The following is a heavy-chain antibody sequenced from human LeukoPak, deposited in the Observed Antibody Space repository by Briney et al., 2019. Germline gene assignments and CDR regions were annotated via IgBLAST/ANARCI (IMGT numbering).Heavy chain of an antibody. J-gene: IGHJ3*02. D-gene: IGHD3-22*01. Sequence: PSETLSLTCTVSGGSISSYYWSWIRQPPGKGLEWIGYIYYIGSTNYNPSLKSRVTISVDTSKDQFSLKLSSVTAADTAVYYCARAQSSEIVFDIWGKGKMVTVS. CDR1: GGSISSYY. CDR3: ARAQSSEIVFDI. CDR2: IYYIGST. V-gene: IGHV4-59*01.